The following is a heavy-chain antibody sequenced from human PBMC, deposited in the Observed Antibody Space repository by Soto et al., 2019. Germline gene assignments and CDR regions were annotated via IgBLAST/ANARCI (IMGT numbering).Heavy chain of an antibody. J-gene: IGHJ3*02. CDR3: AREIGAVVVPAANHDAFDI. CDR1: GGTFSSYA. CDR2: IIPIFGTA. V-gene: IGHV1-69*13. Sequence: ASVKVSCKASGGTFSSYAISWVRQAPGQGLEWMGGIIPIFGTANYAQKFQGRVTITADESTSTAYMELSSLRSEDTAVYYCAREIGAVVVPAANHDAFDIWGRGTMVTVSS. D-gene: IGHD2-2*01.